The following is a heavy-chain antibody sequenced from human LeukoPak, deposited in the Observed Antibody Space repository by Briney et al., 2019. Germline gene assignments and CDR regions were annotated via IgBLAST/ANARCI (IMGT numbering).Heavy chain of an antibody. V-gene: IGHV1-24*01. CDR1: GYTLTELS. D-gene: IGHD1-1*01. J-gene: IGHJ5*02. CDR2: FDPEDGET. CDR3: ATGGYNWNDVAGWFDP. Sequence: ASVKVSCKVSGYTLTELSMHLVRQAPGKGLEWMGVFDPEDGETIYAQKFQGRVTMTEDTSTDTAYMELSSLRSEDTAVYYCATGGYNWNDVAGWFDPWGQGTLVTVSS.